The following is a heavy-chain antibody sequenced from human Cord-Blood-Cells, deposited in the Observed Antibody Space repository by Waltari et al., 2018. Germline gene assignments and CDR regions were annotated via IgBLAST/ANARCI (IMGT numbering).Heavy chain of an antibody. D-gene: IGHD7-27*01. CDR2: IKQDGSEK. CDR3: ARKTGDWYFDL. V-gene: IGHV3-7*01. J-gene: IGHJ2*01. Sequence: EVQLVESGGGLVQPGGSLRLSCAASGFTVSSSWMSWVRQAPGKGLGWVANIKQDGSEKYYVDSVKGRFTISRDNAKNSLYLQMNSLRAEDTAVYYCARKTGDWYFDLWGRGTLVTVSS. CDR1: GFTVSSSW.